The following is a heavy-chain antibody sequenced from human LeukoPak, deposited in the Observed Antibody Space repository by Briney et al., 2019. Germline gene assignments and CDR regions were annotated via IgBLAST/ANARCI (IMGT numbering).Heavy chain of an antibody. CDR3: AKDRRLRYFDY. CDR1: GFTFSTYV. J-gene: IGHJ4*02. V-gene: IGHV3-23*01. D-gene: IGHD4-17*01. CDR2: FSNSGGYT. Sequence: GGSLRLSCAASGFTFSTYVMSWVRQVPGKGLEWVSSFSNSGGYTSYSDSVKGRFTISRDNSKNTLYLQMNSLRAEDTAVYYCAKDRRLRYFDYWGQGTLVTVSS.